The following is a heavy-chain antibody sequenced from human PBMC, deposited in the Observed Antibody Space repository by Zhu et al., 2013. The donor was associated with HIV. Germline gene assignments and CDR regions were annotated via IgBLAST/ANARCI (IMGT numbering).Heavy chain of an antibody. V-gene: IGHV1-8*01. CDR1: GYXFISYD. Sequence: QVQLVQSGAEVKKPGASVKVSCKASGYXFISYDINWVRQATGQGLEWMGWTNPNSGNTGYAQKFQGRVTMTRNTSINTAYMELSTLRSEDTAVYYCARGRDADGFIYGYWGQGTLVTVSS. J-gene: IGHJ4*02. CDR2: TNPNSGNT. CDR3: ARGRDADGFIYGY. D-gene: IGHD2-21*01.